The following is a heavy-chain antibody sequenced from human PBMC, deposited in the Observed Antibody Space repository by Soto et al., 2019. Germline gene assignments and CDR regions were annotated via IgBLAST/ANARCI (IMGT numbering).Heavy chain of an antibody. CDR2: IYNSGST. CDR1: GVSISNYY. D-gene: IGHD3-10*01. J-gene: IGHJ4*01. CDR3: ARGRGSTPMANYFDY. V-gene: IGHV4-59*01. Sequence: QVQLQESGPGLVKPSETLSLTCTVSGVSISNYYWTWIRQPPGKGLEWIGYIYNSGSTNYKPSLESRVTISVDTSKSQFSLKLRSVTAADTAVSYCARGRGSTPMANYFDYWGHGTLVTVSS.